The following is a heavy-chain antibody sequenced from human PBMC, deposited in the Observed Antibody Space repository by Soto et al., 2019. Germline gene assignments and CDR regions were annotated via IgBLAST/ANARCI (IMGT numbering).Heavy chain of an antibody. CDR2: ISYDGSNK. Sequence: QVQLVESGGGVVQPGRSLRLSCAASGFTFSSYGMHWVRQAPGKGLEWVAVISYDGSNKYYADSVKGRFTISRDNSKNTLYLQMNSLRAEDTAVYYCAKAGGGGNYYYYYGMDVWGQGTTVTVPS. J-gene: IGHJ6*02. CDR3: AKAGGGGNYYYYYGMDV. V-gene: IGHV3-30*18. CDR1: GFTFSSYG. D-gene: IGHD3-16*01.